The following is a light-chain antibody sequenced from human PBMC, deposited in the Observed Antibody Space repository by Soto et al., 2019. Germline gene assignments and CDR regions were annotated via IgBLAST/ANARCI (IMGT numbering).Light chain of an antibody. CDR1: SSNIGSNY. CDR3: AAWDDSLSGPV. V-gene: IGLV1-47*01. J-gene: IGLJ7*01. CDR2: RNN. Sequence: QSVLTQPPSASGTPGQRVTISCSGSSSNIGSNYVYWYQQLPGTAPKLLIYRNNQRPSGVPDRFSGSKSGTSASLAISGLRCEDEADYCCAAWDDSLSGPVFGGGTQLTVL.